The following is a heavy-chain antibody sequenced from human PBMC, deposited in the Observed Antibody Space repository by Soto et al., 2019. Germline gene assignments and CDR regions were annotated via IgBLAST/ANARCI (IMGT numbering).Heavy chain of an antibody. V-gene: IGHV4-39*07. Sequence: ASETLSLTCTVSGGSISSSSYYWGWIRQPPGKGLEWIGSIYYSGSTYYNPSLKSRVTISVDTSKNQFSLKLSSVTAADTAVYYCARYNYYYDSSGLDYWGQGTLVTVSS. CDR2: IYYSGST. D-gene: IGHD3-22*01. CDR3: ARYNYYYDSSGLDY. J-gene: IGHJ4*02. CDR1: GGSISSSSYY.